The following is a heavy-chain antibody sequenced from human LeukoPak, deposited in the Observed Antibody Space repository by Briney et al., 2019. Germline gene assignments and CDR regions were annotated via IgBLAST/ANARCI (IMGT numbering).Heavy chain of an antibody. CDR2: ISSNGGST. CDR1: GFTFSSYA. Sequence: GGSLRLSCAASGFTFSSYAMHWVRQAPGKGLEYVSAISSNGGSTYYANSVKGRFTISRDNSKNTLYLQMNSLRTEDTAVYYCAKRPRAENYDYVWGSSSYSYYMDVWGKGTTVTISS. J-gene: IGHJ6*03. CDR3: AKRPRAENYDYVWGSSSYSYYMDV. V-gene: IGHV3-64*01. D-gene: IGHD3-16*01.